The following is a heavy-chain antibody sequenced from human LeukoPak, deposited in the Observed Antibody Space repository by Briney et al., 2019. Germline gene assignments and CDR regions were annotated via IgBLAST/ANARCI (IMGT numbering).Heavy chain of an antibody. J-gene: IGHJ5*02. CDR3: ARGGYYGSGNDFRFDP. D-gene: IGHD3-10*01. CDR1: GFTFSNYA. Sequence: PGGSLRLSWAASGFTFSNYAMRWFRQAPGKGLEWVSGISGSGDSTYYADSVKGRFTISRDNSKNTLYLQMNSLRAEDTAVYYCARGGYYGSGNDFRFDPWGQGTLVTVSS. V-gene: IGHV3-23*01. CDR2: ISGSGDST.